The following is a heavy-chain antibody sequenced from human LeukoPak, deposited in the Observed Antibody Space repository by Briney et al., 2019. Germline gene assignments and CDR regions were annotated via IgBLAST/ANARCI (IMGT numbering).Heavy chain of an antibody. V-gene: IGHV4-38-2*01. D-gene: IGHD3-22*01. Sequence: PSETLSLTCAVSGYSISSGYYWGWIRQPPGKGLEWIGSIYHSGSTYYNPSLKSRVTISADTSKNQFSLKLSSVTAADTAVYYCASQNTYYYDSSGYYFDYWGQGTLVTVSS. CDR3: ASQNTYYYDSSGYYFDY. CDR2: IYHSGST. CDR1: GYSISSGYY. J-gene: IGHJ4*02.